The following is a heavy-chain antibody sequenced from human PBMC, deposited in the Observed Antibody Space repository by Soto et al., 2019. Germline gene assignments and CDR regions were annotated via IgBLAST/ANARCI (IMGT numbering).Heavy chain of an antibody. CDR3: ARVRATDYEIDY. V-gene: IGHV3-7*03. J-gene: IGHJ4*02. CDR1: GFMFGSYW. D-gene: IGHD4-17*01. Sequence: AGGSLRLSCTASGFMFGSYWMTWVRHVPGKGLQWVANIKRDGSEEYYVDFVKGRFTISRDNADNSVFLDMNNLRVDDTATYYCARVRATDYEIDYWGQGALVTVSS. CDR2: IKRDGSEE.